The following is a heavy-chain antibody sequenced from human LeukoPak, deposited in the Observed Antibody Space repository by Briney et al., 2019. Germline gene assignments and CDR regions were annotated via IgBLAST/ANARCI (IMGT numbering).Heavy chain of an antibody. CDR2: IYYSGST. V-gene: IGHV4-59*01. CDR3: ASRRRDGYPGDDAFDI. D-gene: IGHD5-24*01. CDR1: GGSISSYY. J-gene: IGHJ3*02. Sequence: PSETLSLTCTVSGGSISSYYWSWIRQPPGKGLEWIGYIYYSGSTNYNPSLKSRVTISVDTSKNQFSLKLSSVTAADTAVYYCASRRRDGYPGDDAFDIWGQGTMVTVSS.